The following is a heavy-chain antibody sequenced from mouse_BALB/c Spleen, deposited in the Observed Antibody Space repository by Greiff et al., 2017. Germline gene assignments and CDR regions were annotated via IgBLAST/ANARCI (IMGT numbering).Heavy chain of an antibody. D-gene: IGHD1-2*01. Sequence: LVEPGASMKISCKASGYSFTGYTMNWVKQSHGKNLEWIGLINPYNGGTSYNQKFKGKATLTVDKSSSTAYMELLSLTSEDSAVYYCARRVYYGYDWYFDVWGAGTTVTVSS. CDR3: ARRVYYGYDWYFDV. CDR2: INPYNGGT. CDR1: GYSFTGYT. J-gene: IGHJ1*01. V-gene: IGHV1-26*01.